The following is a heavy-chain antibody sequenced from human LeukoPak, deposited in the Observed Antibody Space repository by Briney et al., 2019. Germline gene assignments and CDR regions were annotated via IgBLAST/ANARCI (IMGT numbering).Heavy chain of an antibody. Sequence: SETLSLTCAVSGASISSYFWSWIRQPAGKGLEWIGRLYTSGSTNYNPSLKSRVTISVDTSKNQFSLKLSSVTAADTAVYYCARDCSSTSCYNGLDYWGQGTLVTVSS. J-gene: IGHJ4*02. D-gene: IGHD2-2*02. V-gene: IGHV4-4*07. CDR3: ARDCSSTSCYNGLDY. CDR1: GASISSYF. CDR2: LYTSGST.